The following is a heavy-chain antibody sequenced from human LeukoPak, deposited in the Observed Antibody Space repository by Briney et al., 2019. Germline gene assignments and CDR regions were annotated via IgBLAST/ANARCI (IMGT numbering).Heavy chain of an antibody. CDR2: IKQDGSEK. CDR1: GFTFGIYW. CDR3: AKGSSSGTVDY. J-gene: IGHJ4*02. D-gene: IGHD3-22*01. V-gene: IGHV3-7*02. Sequence: GGSLRLSCAASGFTFGIYWMSWVRQAPGKGLEWVANIKQDGSEKFYVDSVKGRFTLSRDNAKNSLFLQMNSLRAEDTAVYYCAKGSSSGTVDYWGQGTLVAVSS.